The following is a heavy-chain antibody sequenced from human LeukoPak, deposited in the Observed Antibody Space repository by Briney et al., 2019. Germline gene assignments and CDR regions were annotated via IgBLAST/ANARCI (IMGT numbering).Heavy chain of an antibody. CDR2: IRQDGDTK. J-gene: IGHJ4*02. CDR1: GFPFNAYW. CDR3: ARSLPYGTTWYGRSDF. Sequence: PGGSLRLSCAASGFPFNAYWMTWVRQAPGKGLEWVANIRQDGDTKYYVDSVKGRFTISRDNAMNSLYLQMNSLRAEDPAIYYCARSLPYGTTWYGRSDFWGQGTLITVSS. V-gene: IGHV3-7*03. D-gene: IGHD6-13*01.